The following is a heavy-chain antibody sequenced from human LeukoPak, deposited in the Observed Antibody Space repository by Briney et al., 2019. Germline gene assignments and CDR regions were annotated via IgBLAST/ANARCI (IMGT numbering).Heavy chain of an antibody. Sequence: SETLSLTCTVSGGSISSGYYYWSWIRQPPGKGLEWIGYIYYSGSTNYNPSLKSRVTISVDTSKNQFSLKLSSVTAADTAVYYCARAGEYSYGLDKYYFDYWGQGTLVTVSS. J-gene: IGHJ4*02. CDR3: ARAGEYSYGLDKYYFDY. D-gene: IGHD5-18*01. CDR1: GGSISSGYYY. V-gene: IGHV4-61*01. CDR2: IYYSGST.